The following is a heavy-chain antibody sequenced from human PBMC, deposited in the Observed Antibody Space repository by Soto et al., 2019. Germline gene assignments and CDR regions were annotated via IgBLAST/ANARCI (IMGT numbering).Heavy chain of an antibody. V-gene: IGHV3-53*02. J-gene: IGHJ4*02. CDR2: IYSDGKT. Sequence: EVQLVETGGGLIQPGGSLRLSCAASGITVSTNYMSWVRQAPGKGLEWVSVIYSDGKTYYADSVKGRFTISRDNSKNTVSLQMNSLRAEDTAVYYCARDGGGGYYDSSGSVAVWGQGTLVTVSS. CDR1: GITVSTNY. CDR3: ARDGGGGYYDSSGSVAV. D-gene: IGHD3-22*01.